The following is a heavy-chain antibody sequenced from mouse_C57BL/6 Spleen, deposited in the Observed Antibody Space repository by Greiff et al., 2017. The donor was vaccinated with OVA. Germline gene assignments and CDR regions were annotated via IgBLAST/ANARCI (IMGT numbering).Heavy chain of an antibody. V-gene: IGHV1-64*01. J-gene: IGHJ1*03. CDR3: ARSERSSTGTSYWYFDV. CDR2: IHPNSGST. CDR1: GYTFTSYW. D-gene: IGHD4-1*02. Sequence: QVQLQQPGAELVKPGASVKLSCKASGYTFTSYWMHWVKQRPGQGLEWIGMIHPNSGSTNYNEKFKSKATLTVDKSSSTAYMQLSSLTSEDSAVYYCARSERSSTGTSYWYFDVWGTGTTVTVSS.